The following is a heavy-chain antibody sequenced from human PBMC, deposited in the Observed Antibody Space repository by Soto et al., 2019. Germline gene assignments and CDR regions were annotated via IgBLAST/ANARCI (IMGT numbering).Heavy chain of an antibody. CDR1: GGSISSSSYY. J-gene: IGHJ4*02. Sequence: PSETLSLTCTVSGGSISSSSYYWGWIRQPPGKGLEWIGYIYHSGSTYYNPSLKSRVTISVDRSKNQFSLKLSSVTAADTAVYYCAAGGGLPRYDWGQGTLVTVSS. D-gene: IGHD5-12*01. CDR2: IYHSGST. V-gene: IGHV4-39*07. CDR3: AAGGGLPRYD.